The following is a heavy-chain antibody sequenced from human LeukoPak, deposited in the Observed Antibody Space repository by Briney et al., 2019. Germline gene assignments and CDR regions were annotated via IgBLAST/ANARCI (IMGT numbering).Heavy chain of an antibody. D-gene: IGHD6-6*01. V-gene: IGHV3-23*01. J-gene: IGHJ4*02. CDR2: ISGRGGNT. CDR1: GFTFSTYG. Sequence: GGSLRLSCAASGFTFSTYGMSWVRQAPGKGLEWVSGISGRGGNTYYADSVKGRFTISRDNSKNTLYLQMNSLKAEDTAVYYCTYSSSPGPCDYWGQGTLVTVSS. CDR3: TYSSSPGPCDY.